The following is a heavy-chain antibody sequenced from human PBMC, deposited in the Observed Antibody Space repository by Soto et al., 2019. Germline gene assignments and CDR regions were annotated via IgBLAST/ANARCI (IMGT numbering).Heavy chain of an antibody. CDR2: NIPIFGTA. D-gene: IGHD3-22*01. CDR3: ARDKLGMIGVADYYYYGMDV. Sequence: QVQLVQSGAEVKKPGSSVKVSCKASGGTFSSYAISWVRQAPGQGLEWMGGNIPIFGTANYAQKFQGRVTITADESTSTAYMELSSLRSEDTAVYYCARDKLGMIGVADYYYYGMDVWGQGTTVTVSS. CDR1: GGTFSSYA. J-gene: IGHJ6*02. V-gene: IGHV1-69*01.